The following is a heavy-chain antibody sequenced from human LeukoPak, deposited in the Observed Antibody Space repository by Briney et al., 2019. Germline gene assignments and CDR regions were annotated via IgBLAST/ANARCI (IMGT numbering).Heavy chain of an antibody. CDR2: IKQDGSEK. J-gene: IGHJ4*02. CDR1: GFTFSNAW. V-gene: IGHV3-7*01. CDR3: ARVPYGSSPHFDY. D-gene: IGHD2-2*03. Sequence: PGGSLRLSCAASGFTFSNAWMSWVRQAPGKGLEWVANIKQDGSEKYYVDSVKGRFTISRDNAKNSLYLQMNSLRAEDTAVYYCARVPYGSSPHFDYWGQGTLVTVSS.